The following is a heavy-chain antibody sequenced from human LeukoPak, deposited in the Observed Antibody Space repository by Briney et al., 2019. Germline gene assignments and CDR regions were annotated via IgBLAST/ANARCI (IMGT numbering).Heavy chain of an antibody. Sequence: PGGSLRLSCVASGFTFSDYYMSWIRQVPGKGLESVSYISSSGSTIYYADSVKGRFTISRDNAKNSLYLQMNSLRAEDTAVYYCARFGGLAAAGTFYWGQGTLVTVSS. V-gene: IGHV3-11*04. CDR1: GFTFSDYY. J-gene: IGHJ4*02. CDR2: ISSSGSTI. D-gene: IGHD6-13*01. CDR3: ARFGGLAAAGTFY.